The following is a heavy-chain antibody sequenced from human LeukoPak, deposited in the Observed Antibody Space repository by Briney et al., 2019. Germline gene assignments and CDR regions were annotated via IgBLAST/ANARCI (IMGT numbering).Heavy chain of an antibody. CDR2: IYYSGST. Sequence: PSETLSLTCTVSGDSISSDYGSWIRQPAGRGMEWIGYIYYSGSTNYNPSLTSRVTTSVDTSKNHFSLKVSSVTAADTAVYYCARQPYYYGSGSYSGGFDYWGQGTLVTVSS. CDR3: ARQPYYYGSGSYSGGFDY. CDR1: GDSISSDY. V-gene: IGHV4-59*01. D-gene: IGHD3-10*01. J-gene: IGHJ4*02.